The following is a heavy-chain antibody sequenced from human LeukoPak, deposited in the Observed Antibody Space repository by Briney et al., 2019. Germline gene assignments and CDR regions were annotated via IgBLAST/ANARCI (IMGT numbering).Heavy chain of an antibody. D-gene: IGHD3-9*01. V-gene: IGHV2-5*02. CDR3: AHIPDGGWGFTGPNRVNYFDY. CDR2: IYWDDDK. Sequence: SGPTLVNPTQTLTLTCTFSGFSLSTREVGVGWIRQPPGKALEWLSLIYWDDDKRYSPSLKSRLTITKDTSKKQVVLTMTNMDPVDTATYYCAHIPDGGWGFTGPNRVNYFDYWGQGTLVTVSS. J-gene: IGHJ4*02. CDR1: GFSLSTREVG.